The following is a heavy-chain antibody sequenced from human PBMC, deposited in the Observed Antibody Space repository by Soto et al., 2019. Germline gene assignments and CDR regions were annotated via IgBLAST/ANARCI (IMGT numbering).Heavy chain of an antibody. V-gene: IGHV1-18*01. CDR1: GYTFTSYG. CDR2: INPYNGNT. J-gene: IGHJ4*02. Sequence: QVQLAQSGAEVKKPGASVKVSCMASGYTFTSYGITWVRQAPGQGLEWMAWINPYNGNTKYAEKFLGRVTVTTDTSTATAYMEVRSLTSDDTAVFYCARVGVGLAAPRVWPYWGQGTPVTVSS. CDR3: ARVGVGLAAPRVWPY. D-gene: IGHD6-13*01.